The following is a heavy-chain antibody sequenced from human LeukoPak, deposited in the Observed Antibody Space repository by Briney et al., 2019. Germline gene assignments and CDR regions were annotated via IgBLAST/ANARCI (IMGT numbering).Heavy chain of an antibody. CDR3: EELGIPMIGGV. CDR1: GFTFCSYE. D-gene: IGHD3-10*02. J-gene: IGHJ6*04. CDR2: ISSGGSTI. Sequence: GGSLTFSCAASGFTFCSYELNWVRRGQGKGLMGCLYISSGGSTIYYADSVKGRFTNPRDNPKNSLYLQMNSLRAEDTAVYYCEELGIPMIGGVWGKGTTVTISS. V-gene: IGHV3-48*03.